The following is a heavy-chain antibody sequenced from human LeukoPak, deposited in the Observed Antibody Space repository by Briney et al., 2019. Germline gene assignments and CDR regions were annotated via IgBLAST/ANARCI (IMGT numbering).Heavy chain of an antibody. D-gene: IGHD3-22*01. CDR3: AKDFSVYFHDSRVLDY. Sequence: PGGSLRLSCAASGFTFSSYAMSWVRQAPGKGLEWVSAISGSGGSTYYADSVKGRFTISRDNSKSTLYLQMNNLRAEDTAVYYCAKDFSVYFHDSRVLDYWGQGTLVTVSS. CDR2: ISGSGGST. CDR1: GFTFSSYA. V-gene: IGHV3-23*01. J-gene: IGHJ4*02.